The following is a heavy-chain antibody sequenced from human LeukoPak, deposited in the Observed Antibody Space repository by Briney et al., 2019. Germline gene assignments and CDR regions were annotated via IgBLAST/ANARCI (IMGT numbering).Heavy chain of an antibody. CDR2: IIPIFGTA. Sequence: SVTVSCKASGGTFSSYAISWVRQAPGQGLEWMGGIIPIFGTANYAQKFHGRVTITTDESTSTAYMELSSLRSEDTAVYYCARGPGLERFDYWGQGTLVTVSS. V-gene: IGHV1-69*05. CDR3: ARGPGLERFDY. J-gene: IGHJ4*02. D-gene: IGHD1-1*01. CDR1: GGTFSSYA.